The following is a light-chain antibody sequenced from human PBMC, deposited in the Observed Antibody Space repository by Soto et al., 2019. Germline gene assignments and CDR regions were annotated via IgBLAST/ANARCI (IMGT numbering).Light chain of an antibody. J-gene: IGLJ7*01. CDR1: SSNIGAGYD. CDR2: GNS. CDR3: QSYDSSLSGAV. Sequence: QSVLTQPPSVSGAPRQRVTISCTGSSSNIGAGYDVHWYQQLPGTAPKLLIYGNSNRPSGVPDRFSGSKSGTSASLAITGLQAEDEADYYCQSYDSSLSGAVFGGGTQLT. V-gene: IGLV1-40*01.